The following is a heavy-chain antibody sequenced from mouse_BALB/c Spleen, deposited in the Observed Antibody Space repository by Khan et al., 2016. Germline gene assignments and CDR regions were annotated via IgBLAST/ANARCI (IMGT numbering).Heavy chain of an antibody. V-gene: IGHV4-1*02. J-gene: IGHJ2*01. CDR2: INPDSSTI. CDR1: GFDFSRYW. Sequence: EVKLLASGGGLVQPGGSLKLSCAASGFDFSRYWMSWVRQAPGKGLEWIGEINPDSSTINYTPSLKDKFIISRDNAKHTLYLQMSKVRSEDTALYYCARLYYDGCSDYWGQGTTLTVSS. D-gene: IGHD1-1*01. CDR3: ARLYYDGCSDY.